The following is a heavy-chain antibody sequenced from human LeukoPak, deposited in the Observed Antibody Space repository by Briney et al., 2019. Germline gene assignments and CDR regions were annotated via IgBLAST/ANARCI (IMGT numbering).Heavy chain of an antibody. Sequence: GGSLRLSCAASGFTFSDYYMSWVRQAPGKGLEWVSYISSSGSTIYYADSVKGRFTISRDNAKNSLYLQMNSLRAEDTAIYYCAKGEIFGVALGYWGQGTLVIVSS. CDR2: ISSSGSTI. CDR1: GFTFSDYY. J-gene: IGHJ4*02. V-gene: IGHV3-11*01. D-gene: IGHD3-3*01. CDR3: AKGEIFGVALGY.